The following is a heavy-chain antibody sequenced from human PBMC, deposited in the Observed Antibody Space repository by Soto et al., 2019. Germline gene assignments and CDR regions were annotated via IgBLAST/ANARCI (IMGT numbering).Heavy chain of an antibody. CDR3: GRVTEAPTHHADFDG. V-gene: IGHV4-39*02. CDR2: VYSTGGT. CDR1: GTSIKNTNYF. D-gene: IGHD6-6*01. Sequence: SETLSLTCTVSGTSIKNTNYFWAWIRQPPGKGLEFVGSVYSTGGTYYSPSLKNRLTVSVHTSQNQFSLTLKSVTAADSAVYYCGRVTEAPTHHADFDGSGQATLVT. J-gene: IGHJ4*02.